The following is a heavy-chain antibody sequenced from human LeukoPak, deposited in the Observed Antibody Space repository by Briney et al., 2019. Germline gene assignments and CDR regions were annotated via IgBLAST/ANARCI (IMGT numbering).Heavy chain of an antibody. Sequence: SETLSLTCTVSGGSISSYYWSWIRQPPGKGLEWIGYIYYSGSTNYNPSLKSRVTISVDTSKNQFSLKLSSVTAADTAVYYCARRALSGRDFDYWGQGTLVTVSS. CDR2: IYYSGST. CDR1: GGSISSYY. J-gene: IGHJ4*02. CDR3: ARRALSGRDFDY. V-gene: IGHV4-59*01. D-gene: IGHD1-26*01.